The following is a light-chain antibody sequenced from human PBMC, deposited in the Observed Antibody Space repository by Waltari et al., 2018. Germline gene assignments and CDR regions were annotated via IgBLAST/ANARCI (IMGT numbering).Light chain of an antibody. CDR3: QTWDTGTHVV. Sequence: QVVLTQSPSASASLGASVKLTCTLSSGHSSYAIAWHQQQPEKGPRYLMKVSSAASHQKGDGIPDRFSGSSSGTERYLTISSVQSEDEADYYCQTWDTGTHVVFGGGTKLTVL. CDR1: SGHSSYA. CDR2: VSSAASH. J-gene: IGLJ2*01. V-gene: IGLV4-69*01.